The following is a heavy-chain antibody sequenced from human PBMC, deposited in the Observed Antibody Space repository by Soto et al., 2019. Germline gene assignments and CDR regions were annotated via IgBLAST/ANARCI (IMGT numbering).Heavy chain of an antibody. J-gene: IGHJ3*02. D-gene: IGHD2-15*01. CDR1: GLTFGDYA. CDR3: TRVRYCSGGSCQLDAFDI. V-gene: IGHV3-49*03. CDR2: IRRKAYGGTT. Sequence: GGSLRLSCTASGLTFGDYAMSWFRQAPGKGLEWVGFIRRKAYGGTTEYAASVKGRFTISRDDSKSIAYLQMNSLKTEDTAVYYCTRVRYCSGGSCQLDAFDIWGQGTMVTVSS.